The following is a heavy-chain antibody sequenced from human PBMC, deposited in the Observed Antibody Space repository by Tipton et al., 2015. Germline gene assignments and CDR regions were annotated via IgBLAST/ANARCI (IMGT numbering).Heavy chain of an antibody. CDR3: AKDIGSSGYYYIDY. CDR1: GFIFSSYW. Sequence: SLRLSCATSGFIFSSYWMHWVRQAPGKGLVWVSRINSDESVANYADSVKGRFTISRDSAKNSLYLQMNSLRAEDTALYYCAKDIGSSGYYYIDYWGQGTLVTVSS. J-gene: IGHJ4*02. D-gene: IGHD3-22*01. V-gene: IGHV3-74*01. CDR2: INSDESVA.